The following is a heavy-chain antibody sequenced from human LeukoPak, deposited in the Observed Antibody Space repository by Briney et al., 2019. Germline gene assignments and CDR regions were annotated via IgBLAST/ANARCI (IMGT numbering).Heavy chain of an antibody. J-gene: IGHJ4*02. CDR3: ARAGLYGDYESFDY. V-gene: IGHV3-7*01. CDR2: IKQDGSEK. Sequence: ETLSLTCAVYGGSFSGYYWSWIRQAPGKGLEWVANIKQDGSEKYYVDSVKGRFTISRDNAKNSLYLQMNSLRAEDTAVYYCARAGLYGDYESFDYWGQGTLVTVSS. D-gene: IGHD4-17*01. CDR1: GGSFSGYY.